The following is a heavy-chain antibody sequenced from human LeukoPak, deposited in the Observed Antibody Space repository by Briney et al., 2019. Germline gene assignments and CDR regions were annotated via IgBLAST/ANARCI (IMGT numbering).Heavy chain of an antibody. CDR1: GYTFTSYG. CDR3: ARVPIPEVLWFGEEQGGYYYYYMDV. Sequence: ASVKVSCKASGYTFTSYGISWVRQAPGQGPEWMGWISGYNGKTNYAQKLQGRVTMTTDTSTSTAYMELRSLRSDDTAMYYCARVPIPEVLWFGEEQGGYYYYYMDVWGKGTTVTISS. D-gene: IGHD3-10*01. V-gene: IGHV1-18*01. CDR2: ISGYNGKT. J-gene: IGHJ6*03.